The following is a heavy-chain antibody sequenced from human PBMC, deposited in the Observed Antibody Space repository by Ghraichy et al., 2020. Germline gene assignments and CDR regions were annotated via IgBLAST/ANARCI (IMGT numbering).Heavy chain of an antibody. CDR1: GGSISSYY. Sequence: SETLSLTCTVSGGSISSYYWSWIRQPPGKGLEWIGYIYYSGSTNYNPSLKSRVTISVDTSKNQFSLKLSSVTAADTAVYYCAGSEWELLRGAFDIRGQGTMVTVSS. V-gene: IGHV4-59*01. J-gene: IGHJ3*02. D-gene: IGHD1-26*01. CDR2: IYYSGST. CDR3: AGSEWELLRGAFDI.